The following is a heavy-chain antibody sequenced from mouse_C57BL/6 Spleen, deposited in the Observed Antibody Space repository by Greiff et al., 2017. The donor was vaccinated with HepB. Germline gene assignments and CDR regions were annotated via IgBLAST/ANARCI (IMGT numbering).Heavy chain of an antibody. CDR2: ISSGSSTI. V-gene: IGHV5-17*01. CDR1: GFTFSDYG. Sequence: EVNVVESGGGLVKPGGSLKLSCAASGFTFSDYGMHWVRQAPEKGLEWVAYISSGSSTIYYADTVKGRFTISRDNAKNTLFLQMTSLRSEDTAMYYCARGIYYDYGGAYWGQGTLVTVSA. CDR3: ARGIYYDYGGAY. J-gene: IGHJ3*01. D-gene: IGHD2-4*01.